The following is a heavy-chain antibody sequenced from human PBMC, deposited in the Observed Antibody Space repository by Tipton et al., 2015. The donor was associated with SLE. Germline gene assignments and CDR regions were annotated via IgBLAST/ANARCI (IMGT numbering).Heavy chain of an antibody. CDR1: GFTFDSYA. CDR3: AKDLSFDHIWGSYF. D-gene: IGHD3-16*01. Sequence: SLRLSCAASGFTFDSYAMSWVRQAPGEGLEWVSGISGSGGSTYYADSVKGRFTISRDNFKNTLYLQMKSLRVEDTAVYYCAKDLSFDHIWGSYFWGQGSLVTVSS. V-gene: IGHV3-23*01. CDR2: ISGSGGST. J-gene: IGHJ4*02.